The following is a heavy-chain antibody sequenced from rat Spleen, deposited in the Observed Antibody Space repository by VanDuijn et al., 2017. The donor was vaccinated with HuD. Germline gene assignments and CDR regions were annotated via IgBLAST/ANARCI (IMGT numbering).Heavy chain of an antibody. Sequence: EVQLVESGGGLVQPGNSLKLSCAASGFTFSDHAMAWVRQFPKKGLEWVATISHDGSTTYYRDSVKGRFTISRDNAKSTLYLQMDSLTSEDTATYFCARDIYGGYSELGYFAYWGQGTLVTVSS. J-gene: IGHJ3*01. D-gene: IGHD1-11*01. CDR2: ISHDGSTT. V-gene: IGHV5-7*01. CDR1: GFTFSDHA. CDR3: ARDIYGGYSELGYFAY.